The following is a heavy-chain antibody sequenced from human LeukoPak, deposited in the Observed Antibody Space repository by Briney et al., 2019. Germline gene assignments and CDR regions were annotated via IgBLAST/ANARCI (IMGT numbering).Heavy chain of an antibody. CDR3: AREGRYSSSQNWFDP. CDR1: GGSISSYY. D-gene: IGHD6-13*01. J-gene: IGHJ5*02. CDR2: IYYSGST. Sequence: SETLSLTCTVSGGSISSYYWSWLRQPPRKGLEWIGYIYYSGSTNYNPSLKSRVTISVDTPKNHFSLKLSSVTAADTAVYYSAREGRYSSSQNWFDPWGQGTLVTVSS. V-gene: IGHV4-59*01.